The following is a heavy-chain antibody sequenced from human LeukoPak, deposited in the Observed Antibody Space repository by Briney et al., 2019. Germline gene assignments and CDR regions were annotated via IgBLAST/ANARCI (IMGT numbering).Heavy chain of an antibody. D-gene: IGHD4/OR15-4a*01. Sequence: SETLSLTCTVSGGSISSSSYYWGWIRQPPGKGLEWIGSIYYSGSTYYNPSLKSRVTISVDKSKNQFSLKLSSVTAADTAVYYCARDANYWRGQYPYFDYWGQGTLVTVSS. CDR1: GGSISSSSYY. CDR2: IYYSGST. CDR3: ARDANYWRGQYPYFDY. V-gene: IGHV4-39*07. J-gene: IGHJ4*02.